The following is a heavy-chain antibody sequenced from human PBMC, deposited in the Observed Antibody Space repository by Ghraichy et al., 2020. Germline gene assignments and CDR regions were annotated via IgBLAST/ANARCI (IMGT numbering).Heavy chain of an antibody. D-gene: IGHD6-19*01. CDR2: IYSGGST. Sequence: GGSLRLSCAASGFTVSSNYMSWVRQAPGKGLEWVSVIYSGGSTYYADSVKGRFTISRDNSKNTLYLQMNSLRAEDTAVYYCARDKGIAVAGELDYWGQGTLVTVSS. V-gene: IGHV3-53*01. J-gene: IGHJ4*02. CDR1: GFTVSSNY. CDR3: ARDKGIAVAGELDY.